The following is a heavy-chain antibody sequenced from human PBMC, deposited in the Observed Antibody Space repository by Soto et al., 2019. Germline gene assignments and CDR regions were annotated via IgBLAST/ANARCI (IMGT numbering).Heavy chain of an antibody. Sequence: GGSLRLSCAASGFTFSSYAMSWVRQAPGKGLEWVSGISWNSGSISYADSVKGRFTISRDNAKNSLYLQMNSLRAEDTALYYCAKLGLDAFDIWGQGTMVTVSS. J-gene: IGHJ3*02. CDR1: GFTFSSYA. CDR3: AKLGLDAFDI. V-gene: IGHV3-9*01. CDR2: ISWNSGSI.